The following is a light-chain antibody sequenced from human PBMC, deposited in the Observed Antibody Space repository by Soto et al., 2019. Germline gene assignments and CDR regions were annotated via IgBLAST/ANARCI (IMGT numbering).Light chain of an antibody. CDR1: QSVNSNY. V-gene: IGKV3-20*01. CDR2: GVS. Sequence: EIVLRQSPATLSLYPGERATLSCRASQSVNSNYLAWHQQKPGQAPRLLIYGVSSRATGIPDRFSGSGSGTDFTLTISRLEPEDFAVYYCQQYGNSGVTFGPGTKVDIK. J-gene: IGKJ3*01. CDR3: QQYGNSGVT.